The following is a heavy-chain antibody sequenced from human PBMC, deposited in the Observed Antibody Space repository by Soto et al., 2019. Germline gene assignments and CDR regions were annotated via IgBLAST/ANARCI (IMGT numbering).Heavy chain of an antibody. CDR2: ISAYNGNT. CDR1: GYTFTSYG. D-gene: IGHD4-17*01. Sequence: QVQLVQSRAEVKKPGASVKVSCKASGYTFTSYGISWVRQAPGQGLEWMGWISAYNGNTNYAQKLQGRVTMTTDTSTSTAYMELRSLRSDDTAVYYCAREAVTTLVGGYWFDPLGQGTLVTVSS. J-gene: IGHJ5*02. CDR3: AREAVTTLVGGYWFDP. V-gene: IGHV1-18*01.